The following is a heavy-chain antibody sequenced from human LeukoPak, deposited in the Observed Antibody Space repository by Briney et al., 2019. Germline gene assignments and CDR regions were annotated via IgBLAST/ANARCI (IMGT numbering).Heavy chain of an antibody. CDR3: ARASGGVSGYDLYYLDY. J-gene: IGHJ4*02. V-gene: IGHV3-7*01. CDR1: GFTFSSYW. CDR2: IKQDGSEK. D-gene: IGHD5-12*01. Sequence: PGGSLRLSCAASGFTFSSYWMSWVRQAPGKGLEWVANIKQDGSEKYYVDSVKGRFTISRDNAKNSLYLQMSSLRAEDTAVYYCARASGGVSGYDLYYLDYWGQGTLVTVSS.